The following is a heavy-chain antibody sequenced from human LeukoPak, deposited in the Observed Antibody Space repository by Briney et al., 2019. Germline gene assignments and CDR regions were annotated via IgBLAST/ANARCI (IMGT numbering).Heavy chain of an antibody. CDR2: ISYDGSNK. D-gene: IGHD1-14*01. V-gene: IGHV3-30*18. CDR1: GFTFSSYG. CDR3: AKDPGTVEEWYYYYYYMDV. J-gene: IGHJ6*03. Sequence: GGSLRLSCAASGFTFSSYGMHWVRQAPGKGLEWVAVISYDGSNKYYADSVKGRFTISRDNSKNTLYLQMNSLRAEDTAVYYCAKDPGTVEEWYYYYYYMDVWGKGTTVTVSS.